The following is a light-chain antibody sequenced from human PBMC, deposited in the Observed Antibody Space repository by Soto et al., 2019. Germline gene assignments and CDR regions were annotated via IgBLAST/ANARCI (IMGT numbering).Light chain of an antibody. Sequence: QSALTQPASVSGSPGQSITISCTGTSSDVGSYNLVSWYQQQPGKAPKLMIYEGSKRPSGVSNRFSGSKSGNTASLTISGLQAEDEADYYCCSYAGSSTLGVFGGGTKVTDL. CDR1: SSDVGSYNL. CDR2: EGS. J-gene: IGLJ2*01. V-gene: IGLV2-23*01. CDR3: CSYAGSSTLGV.